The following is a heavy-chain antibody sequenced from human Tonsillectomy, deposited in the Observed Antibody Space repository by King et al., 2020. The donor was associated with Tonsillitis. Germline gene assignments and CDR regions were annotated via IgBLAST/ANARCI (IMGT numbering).Heavy chain of an antibody. Sequence: VQLQQWGAGLLKPSETLSLICAVYGGSFSSYLWSWIRQPPGKGLEWIGEINHSGNTNYNPSLKSRVTISVDTSKNQFSLKLSSVTAADTAVYYCARGRIAATGQPPTYYYYYAMDVWGQGTTVTVSS. J-gene: IGHJ6*02. D-gene: IGHD6-25*01. CDR2: INHSGNT. CDR1: GGSFSSYL. CDR3: ARGRIAATGQPPTYYYYYAMDV. V-gene: IGHV4-34*01.